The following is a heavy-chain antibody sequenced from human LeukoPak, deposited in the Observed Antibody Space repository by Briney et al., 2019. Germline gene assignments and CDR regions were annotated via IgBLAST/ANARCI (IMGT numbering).Heavy chain of an antibody. D-gene: IGHD3-16*02. Sequence: PGGSLRLSCAASGFTFSSYWMTGVRQAPGKGLEWVAYMKQDGSEIYYVDSVKGRFTISRDNANNSLYLQMNSLRAEDTALYYCARGVYQFDYWGQGTLVTVSS. V-gene: IGHV3-7*01. CDR2: MKQDGSEI. CDR3: ARGVYQFDY. J-gene: IGHJ4*02. CDR1: GFTFSSYW.